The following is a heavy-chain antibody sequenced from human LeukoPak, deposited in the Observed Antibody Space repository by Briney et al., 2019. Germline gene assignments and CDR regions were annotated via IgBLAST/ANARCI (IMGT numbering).Heavy chain of an antibody. CDR1: GFTFSSYW. V-gene: IGHV3-74*01. Sequence: GGSLRLSCAASGFTFSSYWMHWVRQAPGKGLVWVSRINSGGSSTSYADSVKGRFTISRDNAKNTLYLQMNSLRAEDTAVYYRAREFSDYVWGSYRPPDYWGQGTLVTVSS. CDR2: INSGGSST. J-gene: IGHJ4*02. CDR3: AREFSDYVWGSYRPPDY. D-gene: IGHD3-16*02.